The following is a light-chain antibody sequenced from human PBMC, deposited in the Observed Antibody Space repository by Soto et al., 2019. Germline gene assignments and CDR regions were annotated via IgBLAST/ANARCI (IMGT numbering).Light chain of an antibody. CDR3: QQYNSQWT. V-gene: IGKV1-33*01. J-gene: IGKJ1*01. Sequence: DIQMTQSPSSLSASVGDRVSITCQASQDINNYLNWYQQKPGKAPKLLIYDASNLETGVPSRFSGSGSGTEFTLTISSLQPDDFATYYCQQYNSQWTFGQGTKVDI. CDR2: DAS. CDR1: QDINNY.